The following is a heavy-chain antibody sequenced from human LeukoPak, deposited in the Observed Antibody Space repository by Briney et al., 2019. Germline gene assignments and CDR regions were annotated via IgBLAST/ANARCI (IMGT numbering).Heavy chain of an antibody. CDR2: INSDGSST. CDR3: AREIHLDY. V-gene: IGHV3-74*01. Sequence: PGGSLRLSCAASGFTFSNFWMHWVRQAPGKGLVWVSRINSDGSSTTYADSAKGRFTISRDNAKNSLYLQMNSLRAEDTAVYYCAREIHLDYWGQGTLVTVSS. J-gene: IGHJ4*02. CDR1: GFTFSNFW.